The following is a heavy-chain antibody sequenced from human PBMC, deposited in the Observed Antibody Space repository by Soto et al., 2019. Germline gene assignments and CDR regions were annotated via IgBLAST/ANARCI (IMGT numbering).Heavy chain of an antibody. CDR2: MNPNSGNT. D-gene: IGHD5-12*01. J-gene: IGHJ4*02. V-gene: IGHV1-8*01. CDR3: ARGRKVKGLRGGGNDY. Sequence: QVQLVQSGAEVKKPGASVKVSCKASGYTFTSYDINWVRQATGQGLEWMGWMNPNSGNTCYAQKFQGRVTNTRNPTISTAYMELSGLRSEDTAVYYGARGRKVKGLRGGGNDYWGQGTLVTVSS. CDR1: GYTFTSYD.